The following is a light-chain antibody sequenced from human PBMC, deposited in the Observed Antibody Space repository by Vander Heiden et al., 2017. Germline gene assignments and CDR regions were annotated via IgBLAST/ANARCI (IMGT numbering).Light chain of an antibody. CDR2: GNN. Sequence: QSVLTQPPSVSGAPGQRVTISCTGSSSNIGAGHDVHWYHQLPKTAPKLLIYGNNNRPSGVPDRFSGSKSDTSASLAITGLQAEDEADYYCQSYDSSLSGVVFGGGTKLTVL. CDR3: QSYDSSLSGVV. J-gene: IGLJ2*01. CDR1: SSNIGAGHD. V-gene: IGLV1-40*01.